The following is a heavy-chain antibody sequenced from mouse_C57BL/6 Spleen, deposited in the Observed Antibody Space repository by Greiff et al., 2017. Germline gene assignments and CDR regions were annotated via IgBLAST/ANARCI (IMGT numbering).Heavy chain of an antibody. J-gene: IGHJ1*03. CDR3: ARGPYYGDGV. CDR2: IDPSDSET. D-gene: IGHD1-2*01. CDR1: GYTFTSYW. V-gene: IGHV1-52*01. Sequence: VQLQQPGAELVRPGSSVKLSCTASGYTFTSYWMHWVKQRPIQGLEWIGNIDPSDSETHYNQQFKDKATLTVDKSSSTAYMQLSSLTSEDSAVYCCARGPYYGDGVWGTRTTVTVST.